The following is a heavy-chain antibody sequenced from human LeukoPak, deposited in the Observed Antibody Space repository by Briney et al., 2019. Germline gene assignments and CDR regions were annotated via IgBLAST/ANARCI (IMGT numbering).Heavy chain of an antibody. CDR1: GGSISSSSYY. CDR3: ASPYYDSSGYYYVNDY. CDR2: IYYSGST. D-gene: IGHD3-22*01. J-gene: IGHJ4*02. V-gene: IGHV4-39*01. Sequence: PSETLSLTCTVSGGSISSSSYYWGWIRQPPGKGLEWIGSIYYSGSTYYNPSLKSRVTISVDTSKNQFSLKLSSVTAADTAVYYCASPYYDSSGYYYVNDYWGQGTLVTVSS.